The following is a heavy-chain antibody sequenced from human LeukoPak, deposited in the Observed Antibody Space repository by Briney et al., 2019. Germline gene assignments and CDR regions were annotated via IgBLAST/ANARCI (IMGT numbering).Heavy chain of an antibody. D-gene: IGHD1-7*01. CDR3: ARDVSDTPWNFYYYYYMDV. V-gene: IGHV3-21*01. Sequence: PGGSLRLSCAASGFTFSSYIMNWVRQAPGKGLEWVSSISSSSNHIYYADSMKGRFTISRDNAKNSLFLQMNTLRAEDTAVYYCARDVSDTPWNFYYYYYMDVWGKGTTVTISS. J-gene: IGHJ6*03. CDR1: GFTFSSYI. CDR2: ISSSSNHI.